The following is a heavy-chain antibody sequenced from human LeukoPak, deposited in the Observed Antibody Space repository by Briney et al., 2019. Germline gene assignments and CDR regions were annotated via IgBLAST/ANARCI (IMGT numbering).Heavy chain of an antibody. Sequence: GGSLRLSCAASGFTFSSYAMHWVRQAPGKGLEWVAVISYDGSNKYYADSVKGRFTISRDNSKNTLYLQMNSLRAEDTAVYYCARTPTTSWDNWFDPWGQGTLVTVSS. D-gene: IGHD2/OR15-2a*01. J-gene: IGHJ5*02. V-gene: IGHV3-30*01. CDR2: ISYDGSNK. CDR1: GFTFSSYA. CDR3: ARTPTTSWDNWFDP.